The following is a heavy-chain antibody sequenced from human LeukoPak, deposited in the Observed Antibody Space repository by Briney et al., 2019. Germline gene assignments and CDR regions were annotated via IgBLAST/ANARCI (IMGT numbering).Heavy chain of an antibody. D-gene: IGHD3-10*01. J-gene: IGHJ4*02. CDR2: ISGSGSYI. V-gene: IGHV3-21*01. CDR3: ARDQRDYYGSGYYFDY. CDR1: GFTFRSYS. Sequence: PGGSLRLSCAASGFTFRSYSINWVRQAPGKGLEWVSSISGSGSYIYYADLVKGRFTISRDNAKNSLYLQMNSLRAEDTAVYCCARDQRDYYGSGYYFDYWGQGTLVTVSS.